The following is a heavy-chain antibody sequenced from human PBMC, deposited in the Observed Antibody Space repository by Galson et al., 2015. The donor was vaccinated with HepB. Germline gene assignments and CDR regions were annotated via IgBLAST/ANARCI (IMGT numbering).Heavy chain of an antibody. CDR3: ARGSQRLLWFGDHSRVRCCYYGMDV. Sequence: SLRLSCAASGFTFSSYGMHWVRQAPGKGLEWVAVIWYDGSNKYYADSVKGRFTISRDNSKNTLYLQMNSLRAEDTAVYYCARGSQRLLWFGDHSRVRCCYYGMDVWGQGTTVTVSS. D-gene: IGHD3-10*01. V-gene: IGHV3-33*01. J-gene: IGHJ6*02. CDR1: GFTFSSYG. CDR2: IWYDGSNK.